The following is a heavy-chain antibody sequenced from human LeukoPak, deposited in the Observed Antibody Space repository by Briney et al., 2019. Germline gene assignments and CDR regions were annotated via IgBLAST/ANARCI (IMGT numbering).Heavy chain of an antibody. CDR2: IKQDGSEK. Sequence: GGSLRLSCAASGFTFSSYWMSWVRQAPGKGLEWVANIKQDGSEKYYVDSVKGRFTISRDNAKNSLYLQMNSLRAEDTAVYYCARVRGRRYYDSSGYSTSAYYFDYWGQGTLVTVSS. D-gene: IGHD3-22*01. CDR1: GFTFSSYW. J-gene: IGHJ4*02. V-gene: IGHV3-7*01. CDR3: ARVRGRRYYDSSGYSTSAYYFDY.